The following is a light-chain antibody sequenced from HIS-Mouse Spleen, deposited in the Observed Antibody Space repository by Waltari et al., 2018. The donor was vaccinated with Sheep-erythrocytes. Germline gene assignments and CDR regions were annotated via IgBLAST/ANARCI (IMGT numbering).Light chain of an antibody. V-gene: IGLV3-1*01. J-gene: IGLJ2*01. CDR1: KLGDKY. Sequence: SYELTQPPSVSVSPGQTASITCPGDKLGDKYACWYQQKPGQSPVLVIYQDSKRPSGIPERFSGSNSGNTATLTISGTPAMDEADYYSQARDSSTAVVFGGGTKLTVL. CDR3: QARDSSTAVV. CDR2: QDS.